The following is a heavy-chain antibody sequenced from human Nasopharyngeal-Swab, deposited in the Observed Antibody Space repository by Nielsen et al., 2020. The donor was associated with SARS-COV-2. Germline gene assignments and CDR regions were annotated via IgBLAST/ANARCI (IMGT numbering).Heavy chain of an antibody. V-gene: IGHV1-18*01. CDR1: GYTFTSYG. J-gene: IGHJ4*02. CDR2: ISAYNGST. Sequence: ASVKVSCKASGYTFTSYGISWVRQAPGQGLEWMGWISAYNGSTNYAQKLQGRVTMTTDTSTSTAYMELRSLRSDDTAVYYCARDYYDSSGYYVFDYWGQGTLVTVSS. CDR3: ARDYYDSSGYYVFDY. D-gene: IGHD3-22*01.